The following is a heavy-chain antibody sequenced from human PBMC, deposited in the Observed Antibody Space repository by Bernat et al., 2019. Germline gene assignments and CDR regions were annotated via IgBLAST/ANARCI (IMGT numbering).Heavy chain of an antibody. CDR2: ISGSGGST. Sequence: EVQLLESGGGLVQPGGSLRLSCAASGFTFSSYAMSWVRQAPGKGLAWVSEISGSGGSTDCADSEKGRLTSSKDNSKNTLYLQMNRLRAEDTAVYYCAKDFRGVIAVVLGYFQHWGQGTLVTVSS. J-gene: IGHJ1*01. D-gene: IGHD6-19*01. CDR3: AKDFRGVIAVVLGYFQH. V-gene: IGHV3-23*01. CDR1: GFTFSSYA.